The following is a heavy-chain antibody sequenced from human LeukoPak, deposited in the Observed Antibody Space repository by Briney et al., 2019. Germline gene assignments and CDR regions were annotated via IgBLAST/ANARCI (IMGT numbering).Heavy chain of an antibody. CDR1: GGSLSSYF. D-gene: IGHD3-22*01. CDR3: ARGSQHYYDSSGYYHNWFDP. V-gene: IGHV4-4*07. CDR2: IYTSGST. J-gene: IGHJ5*02. Sequence: SETLSLTCTVSGGSLSSYFWSWMRQPGGRGLEWVGRIYTSGSTNYNTSLKGRVTMSVDTSKNHSSLKLNSVTAGDTAVYYCARGSQHYYDSSGYYHNWFDPWGQGTLVTVSS.